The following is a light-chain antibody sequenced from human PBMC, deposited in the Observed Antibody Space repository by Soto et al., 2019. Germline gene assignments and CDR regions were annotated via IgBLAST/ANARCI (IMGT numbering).Light chain of an antibody. CDR3: QQDNSYSGA. Sequence: DIQMTQSPSSLSASVGDRVTVTCRASQSIGSWLAWYQQKPGKAPKLLIYYSSTLKSGVPSRFSGSGSGTEFTLTISSLQPDDVATYYCQQDNSYSGAFGQGTKVDI. J-gene: IGKJ1*01. V-gene: IGKV1-5*03. CDR2: YSS. CDR1: QSIGSW.